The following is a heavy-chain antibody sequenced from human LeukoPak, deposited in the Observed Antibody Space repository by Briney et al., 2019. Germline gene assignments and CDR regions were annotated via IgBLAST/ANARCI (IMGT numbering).Heavy chain of an antibody. Sequence: SETLSLTWTVSGGSISSYYWSWIRQPPGKGLEWIGYIYYSGSTNYNPSLKSRVTISVDTSKNQFSLKLSSVTAADTAVYYCAKNWGSGDWFDPWGQGTLVTVSS. CDR3: AKNWGSGDWFDP. D-gene: IGHD7-27*01. V-gene: IGHV4-59*08. CDR2: IYYSGST. J-gene: IGHJ5*02. CDR1: GGSISSYY.